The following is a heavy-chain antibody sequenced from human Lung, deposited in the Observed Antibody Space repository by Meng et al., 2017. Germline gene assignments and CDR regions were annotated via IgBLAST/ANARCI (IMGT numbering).Heavy chain of an antibody. Sequence: EVHLVESGGDLVKPGGSLRLSCAASGFYFNNAWMSWVRQAPGKGLEWVGRIKSNTDGGTAEYAAPVTGRFTISTDDSKSTLYLQMSGLRIDDTGVYYCTWDDKAVSDYWGQGTLVTVSS. CDR1: GFYFNNAW. J-gene: IGHJ4*02. CDR2: IKSNTDGGTA. V-gene: IGHV3-15*01. D-gene: IGHD1-26*01. CDR3: TWDDKAVSDY.